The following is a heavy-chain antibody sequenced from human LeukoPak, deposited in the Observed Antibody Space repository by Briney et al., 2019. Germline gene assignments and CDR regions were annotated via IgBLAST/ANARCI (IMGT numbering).Heavy chain of an antibody. D-gene: IGHD3-22*01. CDR1: GYTFTSYY. Sequence: ASVKVSCKASGYTFTSYYMHWVRQAPGQGLEWMGIINPSGGSTSYAQKFQGRVTMTRDTSTSTVYMELSSLRSEDTAVYYCAREDYYYDSSGYYYYFDYWGQGTLVTVSS. CDR2: INPSGGST. CDR3: AREDYYYDSSGYYYYFDY. J-gene: IGHJ4*02. V-gene: IGHV1-46*01.